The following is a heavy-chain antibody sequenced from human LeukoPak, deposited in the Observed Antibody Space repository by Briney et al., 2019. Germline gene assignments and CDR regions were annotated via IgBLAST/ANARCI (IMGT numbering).Heavy chain of an antibody. CDR1: GGSFDGYY. D-gene: IGHD6-13*01. V-gene: IGHV4-34*01. CDR3: ARGRLAAAGRGYRFVP. CDR2: ITYDGRT. Sequence: KASETLSLTCAVFGGSFDGYYWSWIRQSPGKGLEWIGEITYDGRTKYNPSLRSRVSISVDTSKNQFSLKLSSVTAADTAVYYCARGRLAAAGRGYRFVPWGQGTLVTVSS. J-gene: IGHJ5*02.